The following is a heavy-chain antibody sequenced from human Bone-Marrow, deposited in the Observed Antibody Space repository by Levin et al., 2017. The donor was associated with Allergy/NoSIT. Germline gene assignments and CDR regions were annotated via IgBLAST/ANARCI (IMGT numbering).Heavy chain of an antibody. CDR3: AKQGYSYSSGSRFDF. CDR1: GFTFSNHA. V-gene: IGHV3-23*01. J-gene: IGHJ4*02. Sequence: GGSLRLSCAASGFTFSNHAVSWVRQAPGKGLEWVSAVSANAYSTYYADSVKGRFTISKDNSNNMVYLQMSSLRAEDTAIYYCAKQGYSYSSGSRFDFWGQGTLVAVSS. CDR2: VSANAYST. D-gene: IGHD3-16*02.